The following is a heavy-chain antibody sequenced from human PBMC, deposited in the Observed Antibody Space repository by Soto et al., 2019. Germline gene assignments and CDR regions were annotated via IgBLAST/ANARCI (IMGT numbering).Heavy chain of an antibody. J-gene: IGHJ4*02. CDR1: GGSISNYY. D-gene: IGHD3-10*01. V-gene: IGHV4-59*01. CDR2: VYYTGGT. CDR3: ARGSPVPDY. Sequence: QVQLQESGPGLVKPSETLSLTCTVSGGSISNYYWSWIRQPPGKGLEWIGYVYYTGGTDYNPSLKSRLTISVDPSMSHVSLKLNSVAAADTAVYYCARGSPVPDYWGQGTLVTVSS.